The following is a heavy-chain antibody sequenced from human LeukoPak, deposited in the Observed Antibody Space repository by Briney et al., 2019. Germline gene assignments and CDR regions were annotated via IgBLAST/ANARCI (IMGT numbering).Heavy chain of an antibody. J-gene: IGHJ5*02. V-gene: IGHV4-59*11. CDR1: GGSISSHY. Sequence: KSSETLPLTCTVSGGSISSHYWSWIRQPPGKGLEWIGYIYYSGSTNYNPSLKSRVTMSVDTSKNQFSLKLSSVTAADTAVYYCARAPDYSNYDWFDPWGQGTLVTVSS. CDR2: IYYSGST. CDR3: ARAPDYSNYDWFDP. D-gene: IGHD4-11*01.